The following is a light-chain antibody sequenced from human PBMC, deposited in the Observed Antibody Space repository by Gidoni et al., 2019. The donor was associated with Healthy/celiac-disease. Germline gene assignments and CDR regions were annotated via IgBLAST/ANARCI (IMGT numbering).Light chain of an antibody. CDR3: QQSYSTPPIT. Sequence: DIQMTQSPSSLSASVGDRVTITCRASQSISSYFNWYQQKPGKAPKLLIYAASSLQSGVPSRFSDSGSGTDFTLTISSLQPEDFATYYCQQSYSTPPITFGQGTRLEIK. V-gene: IGKV1-39*01. CDR2: AAS. CDR1: QSISSY. J-gene: IGKJ5*01.